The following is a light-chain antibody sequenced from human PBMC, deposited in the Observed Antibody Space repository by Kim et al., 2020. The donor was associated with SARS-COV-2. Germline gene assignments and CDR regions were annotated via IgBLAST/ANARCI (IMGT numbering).Light chain of an antibody. CDR3: NSRESGVNHVV. J-gene: IGLJ3*02. V-gene: IGLV3-19*01. CDR1: SLRSYY. CDR2: EKN. Sequence: ALGQKVRITCQGASLRSYYASWYQQKPGQAPVLVIYEKNNRPSGIPDRFSGSSSGNTASLTITGAQAEDEADYYCNSRESGVNHVVFGGGTKVTVL.